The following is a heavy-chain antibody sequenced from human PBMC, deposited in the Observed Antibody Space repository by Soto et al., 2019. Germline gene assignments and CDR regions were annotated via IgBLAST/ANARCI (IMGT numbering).Heavy chain of an antibody. CDR1: LYTFTSYY. CDR3: ARLPGIAAAGTLGPRFDY. Sequence: XSVKVSFKGSLYTFTSYYMHWVRQAPGQRLEWMGIINPSGGSTSYAQKFQGRVTMTRDTSTSTVHMELSSLRSEDTAVYYCARLPGIAAAGTLGPRFDYWGQGTLVTVSS. D-gene: IGHD6-13*01. V-gene: IGHV1-46*01. CDR2: INPSGGST. J-gene: IGHJ4*02.